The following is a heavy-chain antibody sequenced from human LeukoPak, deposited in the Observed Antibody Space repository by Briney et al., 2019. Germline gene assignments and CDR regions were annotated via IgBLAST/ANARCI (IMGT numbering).Heavy chain of an antibody. CDR3: AKVDSGYSYGSVDY. CDR1: GFTFSSYA. V-gene: IGHV3-23*01. CDR2: ICASCRST. D-gene: IGHD5-18*01. Sequence: SGRSLRLSCAASGFTFSSYAMSWVRQAPGKGVEGVLAICASCRSTNYADSVTGRFTISRDNSKNTLYLQMNSLRAEDTAVYYCAKVDSGYSYGSVDYWGQGTLVTVSS. J-gene: IGHJ4*02.